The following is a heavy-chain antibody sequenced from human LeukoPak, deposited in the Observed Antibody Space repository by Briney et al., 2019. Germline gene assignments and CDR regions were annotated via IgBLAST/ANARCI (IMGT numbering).Heavy chain of an antibody. J-gene: IGHJ6*02. D-gene: IGHD2-2*01. Sequence: PSETLSLTCAVYGGSFSGYYWSWIRQPPGKGLEWIGEINHSGSTNYNPSLKSRVTISVDTSKNQFSLKLSSVTAADTAVYYCAGDRLGYCSSTSCYEDYYYYYGMDVWGQGTTVTVSS. CDR3: AGDRLGYCSSTSCYEDYYYYYGMDV. CDR2: INHSGST. CDR1: GGSFSGYY. V-gene: IGHV4-34*01.